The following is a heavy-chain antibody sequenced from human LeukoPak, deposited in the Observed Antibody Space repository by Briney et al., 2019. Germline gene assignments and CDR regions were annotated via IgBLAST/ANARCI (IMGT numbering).Heavy chain of an antibody. Sequence: GGSLRLSCAASGFTFCPYSMNWVPQAPGERLERVSSISSSSNYIYYADSVTRQFTISTDNAKNSLYLQMNSLRGEDTAVYYCARADSSNLDNWGQGTLVTVSS. CDR3: ARADSSNLDN. CDR1: GFTFCPYS. CDR2: ISSSSNYI. D-gene: IGHD4-11*01. J-gene: IGHJ4*02. V-gene: IGHV3-21*01.